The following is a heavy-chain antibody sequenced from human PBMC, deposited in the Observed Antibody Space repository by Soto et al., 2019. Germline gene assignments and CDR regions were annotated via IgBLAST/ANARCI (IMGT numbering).Heavy chain of an antibody. CDR3: AREASAVISLDY. D-gene: IGHD6-19*01. J-gene: IGHJ4*02. CDR2: FNPNSGDT. Sequence: ASVKVSCKASGYIFTAYSMHWLRQSPGQGLEWVGWFNPNSGDTIYAQKFQGRVTLTGDTSISTAYMELYSLTSDDTTVYYCAREASAVISLDYWGQGTLVTVSS. CDR1: GYIFTAYS. V-gene: IGHV1-2*02.